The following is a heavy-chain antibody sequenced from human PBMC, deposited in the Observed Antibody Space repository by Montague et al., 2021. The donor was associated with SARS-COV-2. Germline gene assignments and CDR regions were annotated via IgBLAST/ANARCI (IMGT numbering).Heavy chain of an antibody. V-gene: IGHV3-48*03. CDR1: GFHFGVYE. Sequence: SLSLSFSASGFHFGVYEMNWFRQTPGKGLEWVSYINGGSSVMYYADSVMGRFTISRDNAESSLYLQMNSLRAEDTAVYYCAPAVPVADDSWGQGTLVTVSS. J-gene: IGHJ5*02. CDR2: INGGSSVM. CDR3: APAVPVADDS. D-gene: IGHD2-2*01.